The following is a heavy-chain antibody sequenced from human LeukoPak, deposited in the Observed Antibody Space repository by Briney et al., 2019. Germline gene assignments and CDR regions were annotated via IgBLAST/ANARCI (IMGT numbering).Heavy chain of an antibody. D-gene: IGHD3-10*01. Sequence: SQTLSLTCTVSGGSISSGDYYWSWIRQRAGKGLEWIGRIFTTGSTNYNPSLKSRVTMSVDTSKNQFSLRLSSVTAADTAVYYCARGSYYFPSGSFDYWGQGTLVTVSS. CDR3: ARGSYYFPSGSFDY. CDR1: GGSISSGDYY. V-gene: IGHV4-61*02. J-gene: IGHJ4*02. CDR2: IFTTGST.